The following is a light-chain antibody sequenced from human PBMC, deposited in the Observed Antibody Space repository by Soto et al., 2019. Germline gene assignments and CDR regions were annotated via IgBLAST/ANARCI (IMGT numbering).Light chain of an antibody. V-gene: IGKV4-1*01. CDR2: WAS. Sequence: DIVMTQSPDSLAVSLGERATINCKSSQSVLYSSNNKNYVAWYQQKPGQPPKLLIYWASTRESVVPDRFSGSGSGTDFTLTISSLQAEDVAVYYCQQYYSTPPSFGQGTRLEIK. CDR1: QSVLYSSNNKNY. J-gene: IGKJ5*01. CDR3: QQYYSTPPS.